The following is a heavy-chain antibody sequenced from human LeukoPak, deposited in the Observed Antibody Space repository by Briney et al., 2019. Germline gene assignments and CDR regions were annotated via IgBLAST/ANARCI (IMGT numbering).Heavy chain of an antibody. V-gene: IGHV1-2*02. Sequence: ASVKVSCKASGYTFIVYYIHWVRQAPGQGLEWMGWINLNSGDTHFAQKFQGRVTMARDTSISTAYMELTNLRSDDTAVYYCALVQGEFRSWGQGTLVTVSS. J-gene: IGHJ5*02. D-gene: IGHD1-26*01. CDR1: GYTFIVYY. CDR2: INLNSGDT. CDR3: ALVQGEFRS.